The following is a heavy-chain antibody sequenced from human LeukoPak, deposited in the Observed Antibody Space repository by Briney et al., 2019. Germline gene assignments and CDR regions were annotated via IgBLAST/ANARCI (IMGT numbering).Heavy chain of an antibody. CDR1: GYSISSGYY. CDR3: ARGGSYDRSFDY. V-gene: IGHV4-38-2*02. J-gene: IGHJ4*02. Sequence: PSETLSLTCTVSGYSISSGYYWGWIRQPPGKGLEWIGSIYHSGSTYYNPSLKSRVTISVDTSKNQFSLKLSSVTAADTAVYYCARGGSYDRSFDYWGQGTLVTVSS. CDR2: IYHSGST. D-gene: IGHD1-26*01.